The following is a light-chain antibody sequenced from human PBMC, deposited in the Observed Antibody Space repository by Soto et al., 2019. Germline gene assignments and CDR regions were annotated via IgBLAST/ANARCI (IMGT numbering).Light chain of an antibody. J-gene: IGLJ3*02. Sequence: QLVLTQPPSASGTPGQRVTISCSGSSSNIGSNTVSWYQQLPLSAPKLLIYSNNQRPSGVPDRFSGSKSATSASLAISGLQSEDEADYYCVAWDDSLNGRVFGGGTKLTVL. V-gene: IGLV1-44*01. CDR2: SNN. CDR3: VAWDDSLNGRV. CDR1: SSNIGSNT.